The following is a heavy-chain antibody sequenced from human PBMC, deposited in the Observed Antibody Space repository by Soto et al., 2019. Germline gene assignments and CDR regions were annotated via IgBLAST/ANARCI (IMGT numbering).Heavy chain of an antibody. CDR3: ARAYCSSTSCYVFDY. J-gene: IGHJ4*02. CDR1: GYTLTSYG. Sequence: QVQLVQSGAEVKKAGASVKVSCKASGYTLTSYGISWVRQAPGQGLEWMGWISAYNGNTNYAQKLQGRVTMTTDTSTSTAYMELRSLRSDDTAVYYCARAYCSSTSCYVFDYWGQGTPVTVSS. D-gene: IGHD2-2*01. CDR2: ISAYNGNT. V-gene: IGHV1-18*01.